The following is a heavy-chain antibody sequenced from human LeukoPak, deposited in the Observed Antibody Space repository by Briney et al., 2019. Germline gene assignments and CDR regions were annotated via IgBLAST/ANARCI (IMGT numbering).Heavy chain of an antibody. J-gene: IGHJ3*02. D-gene: IGHD4-17*01. Sequence: PGGSLRLSCAASGFTFSDYSMNWVRQAPGKGLEWISYIGISSGNTKYADSVKGRFTISGDNAKNSLYLQMNSLRVEDTAVYYCARDPNGDYIGAFDMWGPGTMVTVSS. CDR3: ARDPNGDYIGAFDM. V-gene: IGHV3-48*04. CDR2: IGISSGNT. CDR1: GFTFSDYS.